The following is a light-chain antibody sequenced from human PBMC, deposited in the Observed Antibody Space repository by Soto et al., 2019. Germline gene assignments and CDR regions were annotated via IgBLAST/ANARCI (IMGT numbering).Light chain of an antibody. V-gene: IGKV1-5*01. CDR1: QSISSW. J-gene: IGKJ1*01. Sequence: DIQMTQSPSTLSASVGDRVTITCRASQSISSWLSWYQQKPGKAPKLLIYDASGLESGVPSRVSGSGSGTEFTLTISSLQPDDFATYYCQQYNSYSWTFGQGTKVEIQ. CDR2: DAS. CDR3: QQYNSYSWT.